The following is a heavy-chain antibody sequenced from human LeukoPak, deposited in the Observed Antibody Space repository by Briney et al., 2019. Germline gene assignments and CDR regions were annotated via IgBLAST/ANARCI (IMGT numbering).Heavy chain of an antibody. V-gene: IGHV1-3*04. D-gene: IGHD2-15*01. CDR2: INTGNGNT. Sequence: ASVKVSCKASGGTFSSYAMHWVRQAPGQRLEWMGWINTGNGNTKYSQKFQGRLTITRDTSASTAYMELSSLRSEDTAVYYCARDLGYCSGGSCSFYYYYGMDVWGQGTTVTVSS. J-gene: IGHJ6*02. CDR3: ARDLGYCSGGSCSFYYYYGMDV. CDR1: GGTFSSYA.